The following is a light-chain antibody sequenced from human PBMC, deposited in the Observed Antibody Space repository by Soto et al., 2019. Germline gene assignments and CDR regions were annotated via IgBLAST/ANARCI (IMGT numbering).Light chain of an antibody. CDR2: EGT. J-gene: IGLJ1*01. Sequence: QSVLTQPASVSGSPGQSITISCTGTSSDIGTYNLVSWYQQHSGKAPKLIIYEGTKRPSGVSSRFSGSKFGNTASLTISGLQAEDEADYYCCSFAGSSTFYVFGTGTKLTVL. CDR1: SSDIGTYNL. V-gene: IGLV2-23*01. CDR3: CSFAGSSTFYV.